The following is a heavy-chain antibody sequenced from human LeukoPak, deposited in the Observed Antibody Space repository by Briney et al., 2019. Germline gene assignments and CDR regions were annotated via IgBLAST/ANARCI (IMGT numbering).Heavy chain of an antibody. D-gene: IGHD6-19*01. Sequence: GGSLRLSCAASGFTFSSYGMHWVRQAPGKGLEWVAVISYDGSNKYYADSVKGRFTNSRDNSKNTLYLQMNSLRAEDTAVYYCAKDEQWLVLYVFDYWGQGTLVTVSS. V-gene: IGHV3-30*18. CDR1: GFTFSSYG. CDR2: ISYDGSNK. CDR3: AKDEQWLVLYVFDY. J-gene: IGHJ4*02.